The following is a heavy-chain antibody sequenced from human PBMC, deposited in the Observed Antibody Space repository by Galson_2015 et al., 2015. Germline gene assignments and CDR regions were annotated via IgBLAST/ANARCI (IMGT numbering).Heavy chain of an antibody. D-gene: IGHD1-26*01. CDR1: GGTFSSYA. Sequence: SCKASGGTFSSYAVTWLRQAPGQGLEWMGGVIPTFGTPIYAQKFQGRVTIIADESTSTAYMELNSLKSEDTAVYYCARGGSYDWLDPWGQGTLVTVSS. V-gene: IGHV1-69*01. CDR2: VIPTFGTP. CDR3: ARGGSYDWLDP. J-gene: IGHJ5*02.